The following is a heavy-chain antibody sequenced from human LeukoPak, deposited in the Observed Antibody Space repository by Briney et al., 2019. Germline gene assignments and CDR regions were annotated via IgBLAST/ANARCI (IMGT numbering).Heavy chain of an antibody. J-gene: IGHJ4*02. V-gene: IGHV3-7*01. D-gene: IGHD3-22*01. CDR2: IKQDGSEK. CDR1: GFTFSSYW. CDR3: AREGGYYDSSGYLNY. Sequence: GGSLRLSCAASGFTFSSYWMSWVRQAPGKGLEWVANIKQDGSEKYYVDSVKGRFTISRDNAKNSLYLQMNSLRAEDTAVYYCAREGGYYDSSGYLNYWGQGTLVTVSS.